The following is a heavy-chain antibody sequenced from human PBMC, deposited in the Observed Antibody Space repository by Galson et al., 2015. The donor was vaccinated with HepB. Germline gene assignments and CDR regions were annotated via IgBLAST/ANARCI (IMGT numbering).Heavy chain of an antibody. CDR1: GFTFSSYA. D-gene: IGHD3-22*01. V-gene: IGHV3-30*04. CDR3: ASPYYYDSSGYYPQFDY. Sequence: SLRLSCAASGFTFSSYAMHWVRQAPGKGLEWVAVISYDGSNKYFADSVKGRFTISRDNSKNTLYLQMNSLRAEDTAVYYCASPYYYDSSGYYPQFDYWGQGTLVTVSS. J-gene: IGHJ4*02. CDR2: ISYDGSNK.